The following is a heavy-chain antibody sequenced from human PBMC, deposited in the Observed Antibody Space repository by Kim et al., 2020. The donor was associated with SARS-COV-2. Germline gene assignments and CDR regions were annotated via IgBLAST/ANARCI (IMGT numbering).Heavy chain of an antibody. CDR3: AREGITIFGVVTDFDY. J-gene: IGHJ4*02. V-gene: IGHV1-2*02. Sequence: ASVKVSCKASGYTFTGYYMHWVRQAPGQGLEWMGWINPNSGGTNYAQKFQGRVTMTRDTSISTAYMELSRLGSDDTAVYYCAREGITIFGVVTDFDYWGQGTLVTVSS. CDR1: GYTFTGYY. CDR2: INPNSGGT. D-gene: IGHD3-3*01.